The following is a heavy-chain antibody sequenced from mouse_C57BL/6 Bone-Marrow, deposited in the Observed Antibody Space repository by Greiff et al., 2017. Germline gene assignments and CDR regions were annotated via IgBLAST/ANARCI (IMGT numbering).Heavy chain of an antibody. D-gene: IGHD1-1*01. CDR3: AVYYGSSYWYFDV. V-gene: IGHV1-31*01. J-gene: IGHJ1*03. CDR1: GYSFTGYY. Sequence: VQLKQSGPELVKPGASVKISCKASGYSFTGYYMHWVKQSHGNILDWIGYIYPYNGVSSYNQKFKGKATLTVDKSSSPAYMELRSLTSEDSAVYYCAVYYGSSYWYFDVWGTGTTVTVSS. CDR2: IYPYNGVS.